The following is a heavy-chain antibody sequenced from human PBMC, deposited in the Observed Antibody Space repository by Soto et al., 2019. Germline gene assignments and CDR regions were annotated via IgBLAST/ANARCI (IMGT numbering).Heavy chain of an antibody. Sequence: GGSLRLSCAASGFTFSSYSMNWVRQAPGKGLEWVSYISSSSSTIYYADSVKGRFTISRDNAKNSLYLQMNSLRAEDTAVYYCARGGGGYCSSTSCYPIDYWGQGTLVTVSS. CDR1: GFTFSSYS. D-gene: IGHD2-2*03. V-gene: IGHV3-48*01. J-gene: IGHJ4*02. CDR3: ARGGGGYCSSTSCYPIDY. CDR2: ISSSSSTI.